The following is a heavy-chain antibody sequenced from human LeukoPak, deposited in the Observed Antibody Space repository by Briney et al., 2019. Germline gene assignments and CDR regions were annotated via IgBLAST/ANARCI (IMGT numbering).Heavy chain of an antibody. V-gene: IGHV4-34*01. D-gene: IGHD3-3*01. CDR3: ARVGDFWSGYQIDY. CDR1: GGSFSGYY. CDR2: INHSGST. J-gene: IGHJ4*02. Sequence: SETLSLTCAVYGGSFSGYYWSWIRQPPGKGLEWIGEINHSGSTNYNPSLKSRVTISVDTSKNQFSLKLSSVTAADTAVYYCARVGDFWSGYQIDYWGQGTLVTVSS.